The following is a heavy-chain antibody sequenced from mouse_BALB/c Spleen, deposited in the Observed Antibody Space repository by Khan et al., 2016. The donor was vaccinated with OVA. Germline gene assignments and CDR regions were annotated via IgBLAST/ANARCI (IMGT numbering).Heavy chain of an antibody. CDR1: GYTFTTAD. D-gene: IGHD2-9*01. CDR3: ARGGAAYYGNDGGAMEY. CDR2: INTHSGVP. Sequence: QIQLVQSGPELKKPGATVRISCTASGYTFTTADIQWVQKMPGKGLKWIGWINTHSGVPKYADDFEGRVAFSLETSVSTAYLQISNLTNEDTATYFCARGGAAYYGNDGGAMEYWGQGTSVTVSS. V-gene: IGHV9-4*02. J-gene: IGHJ4*01.